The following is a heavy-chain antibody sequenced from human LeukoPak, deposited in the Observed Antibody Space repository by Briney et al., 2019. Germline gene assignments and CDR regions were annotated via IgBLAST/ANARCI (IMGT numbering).Heavy chain of an antibody. CDR2: IYNSGSN. CDR3: GTRGY. Sequence: PSETLSLTCTVSGVSISSDYWQWIRQPQGKGLEWIGYIYNSGSNNYNPSLKSRVNISIDTPKKQFSLKLTSVTAADTAVYYCGTRGYWGQGTLVTVSS. J-gene: IGHJ4*02. CDR1: GVSISSDY. D-gene: IGHD3-10*01. V-gene: IGHV4-59*08.